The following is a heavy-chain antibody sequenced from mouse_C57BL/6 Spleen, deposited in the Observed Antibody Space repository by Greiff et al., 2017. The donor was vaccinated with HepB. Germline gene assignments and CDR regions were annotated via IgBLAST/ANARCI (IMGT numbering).Heavy chain of an antibody. Sequence: DVKLVESGGGLVQPGGSLSLSCAASGFTFTDYYMSWVRQPPGKALEWLGFIRNKANGYTTEYSASVKGRFTISRDNSQSILYLQMNALRAEDSATYYCARSPSYDYEEMDYWGQGTSVTVSS. V-gene: IGHV7-3*01. D-gene: IGHD2-4*01. CDR1: GFTFTDYY. CDR3: ARSPSYDYEEMDY. CDR2: IRNKANGYTT. J-gene: IGHJ4*01.